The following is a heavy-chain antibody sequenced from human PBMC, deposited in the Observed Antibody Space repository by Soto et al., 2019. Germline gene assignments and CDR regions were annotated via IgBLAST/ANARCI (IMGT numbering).Heavy chain of an antibody. CDR3: AKADNKLGWGYYYYYMDV. D-gene: IGHD7-27*01. V-gene: IGHV3-23*01. CDR1: GFTFSSYA. J-gene: IGHJ6*03. CDR2: ISGSSGST. Sequence: GGSLRLSCAASGFTFSSYAMSWVRQAPGKGLEWVSAISGSSGSTYYADSVKGRFTISRDNSKNTLYLQMNSLRAEDTAVYYCAKADNKLGWGYYYYYMDVWGKGTTVTVSS.